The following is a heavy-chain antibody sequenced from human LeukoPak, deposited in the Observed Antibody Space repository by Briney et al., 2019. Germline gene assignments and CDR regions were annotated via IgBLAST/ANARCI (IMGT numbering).Heavy chain of an antibody. CDR1: GYTFTSYS. Sequence: ASVKVSCKASGYTFTSYSISWVRQAPGQGLEWMGWISAYNGNTNYAQKLQGRVTMTTDTSTSTAYMELRSLRSDDTAVYYCARVGVMGIAARPGAYNWFDPWGQGTLVTVSS. J-gene: IGHJ5*02. V-gene: IGHV1-18*01. D-gene: IGHD6-6*01. CDR2: ISAYNGNT. CDR3: ARVGVMGIAARPGAYNWFDP.